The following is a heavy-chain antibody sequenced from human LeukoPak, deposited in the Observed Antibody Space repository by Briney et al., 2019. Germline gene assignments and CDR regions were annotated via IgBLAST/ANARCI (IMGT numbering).Heavy chain of an antibody. CDR3: ARARWYSSDY. V-gene: IGHV3-23*01. D-gene: IGHD5-24*01. Sequence: GGSLRLSCAASGFTFNSYAMTWVRQAPGKGLEWVSAISGSGGGTYFADSVKGRFTISRDNSKNTLYLQMNSLRAEDTAVYYCARARWYSSDYWGQGTLVTVSS. CDR1: GFTFNSYA. CDR2: ISGSGGGT. J-gene: IGHJ4*02.